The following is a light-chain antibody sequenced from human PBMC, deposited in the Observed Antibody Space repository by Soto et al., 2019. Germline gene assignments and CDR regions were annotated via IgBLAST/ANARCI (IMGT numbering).Light chain of an antibody. CDR2: GNS. V-gene: IGLV1-40*01. CDR3: QSYDSSLSGSV. Sequence: QSVLTQPPSVSGVPGQRVTISCTGSSSNIGAVYDVHWYQHLPGTAPKLLIYGNSNRPSGVPDRFSGSKSGTSASLAITGLQAEDEADYYCQSYDSSLSGSVFGGGTKLTVL. J-gene: IGLJ2*01. CDR1: SSNIGAVYD.